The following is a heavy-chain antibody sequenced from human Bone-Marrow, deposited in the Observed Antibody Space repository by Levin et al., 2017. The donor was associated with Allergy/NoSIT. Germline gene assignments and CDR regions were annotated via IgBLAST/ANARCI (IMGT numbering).Heavy chain of an antibody. J-gene: IGHJ1*01. CDR3: AKESSGLCSSTSCYHGMEH. Sequence: GGSLRLSCAASGFTFSSYGMSWVRQAPGKGLEWVSAITSNSGGTYHADSVKGRFTISRDNSKNTLYLQMNSLRAEDTAVYFCAKESSGLCSSTSCYHGMEHWGQGTLVTVSS. CDR1: GFTFSSYG. CDR2: ITSNSGGT. V-gene: IGHV3-23*01. D-gene: IGHD2-2*01.